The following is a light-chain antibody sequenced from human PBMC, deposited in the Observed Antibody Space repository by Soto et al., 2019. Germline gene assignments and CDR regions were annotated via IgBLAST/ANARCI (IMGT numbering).Light chain of an antibody. J-gene: IGKJ1*01. CDR1: QSSSSW. V-gene: IGKV1-5*01. CDR2: DAT. CDR3: LQYNSYST. Sequence: VVERETVAFRASQSSSSWLAWYQQKPGKAPKLLIYDATSLESGIPSKFSRRAPDTELTLPPSTLHPAQFATYKCLQYNSYSTFSPGTKVDI.